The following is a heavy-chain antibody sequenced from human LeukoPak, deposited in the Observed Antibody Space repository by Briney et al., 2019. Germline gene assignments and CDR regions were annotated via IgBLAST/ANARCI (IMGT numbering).Heavy chain of an antibody. Sequence: ASVKVSCKASGYTFTSYAMNWVRQAPGQGLEWMGWINTNTGNPTYAQGFTGRFVFSLDTSVSTAYLQISSLKAEDTAVYYCASYRTRSLDPTLLWFGELFQYWGQGTLVTVSS. CDR1: GYTFTSYA. CDR3: ASYRTRSLDPTLLWFGELFQY. J-gene: IGHJ4*02. CDR2: INTNTGNP. V-gene: IGHV7-4-1*02. D-gene: IGHD3-10*01.